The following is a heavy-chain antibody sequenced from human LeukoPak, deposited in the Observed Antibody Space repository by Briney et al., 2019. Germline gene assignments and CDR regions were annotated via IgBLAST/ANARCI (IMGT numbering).Heavy chain of an antibody. CDR2: IYYSGST. CDR3: ARSSTSWTYYYYGMDV. V-gene: IGHV4-59*08. D-gene: IGHD2-2*01. Sequence: PSETLSLTCTVSGGSISSYYWSWIRQHPGKGLEWIGYIYYSGSTNYNPSLKSRVTISVDTSKNQFSLKLSSVTAADTAVYYCARSSTSWTYYYYGMDVWGQGTTVTVSS. J-gene: IGHJ6*02. CDR1: GGSISSYY.